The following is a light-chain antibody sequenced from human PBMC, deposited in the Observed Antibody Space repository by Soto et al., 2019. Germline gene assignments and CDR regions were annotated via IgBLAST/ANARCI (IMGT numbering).Light chain of an antibody. J-gene: IGKJ1*01. V-gene: IGKV1-8*01. CDR1: QGISSY. CDR2: AAS. CDR3: QQYYSYPLT. Sequence: AIRMTQSPSSFSASTGDRVTITCRASQGISSYLAWYQQKPGKPPNLLIYAASTLQSGVPSRFSGSGSGTDFTLTISCLQSEDFATYYCQQYYSYPLTFGQGTKVEIK.